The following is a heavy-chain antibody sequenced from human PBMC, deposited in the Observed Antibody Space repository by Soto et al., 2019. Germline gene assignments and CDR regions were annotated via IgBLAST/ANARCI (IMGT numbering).Heavy chain of an antibody. J-gene: IGHJ6*02. Sequence: PGGSLRLSCGASGFTFSNFGMSWVRQAPGKGLEWVSGISGSGGSTYYADSVKGRFTISRDNSKNTLYLQMNSLRAEDTAVYYCERVHYSDSSGYENYDGMYVWGQGPTVTGSS. CDR2: ISGSGGST. CDR3: ERVHYSDSSGYENYDGMYV. CDR1: GFTFSNFG. D-gene: IGHD3-22*01. V-gene: IGHV3-23*01.